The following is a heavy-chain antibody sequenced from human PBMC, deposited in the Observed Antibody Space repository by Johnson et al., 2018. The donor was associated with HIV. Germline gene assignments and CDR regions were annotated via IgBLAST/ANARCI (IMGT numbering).Heavy chain of an antibody. CDR3: ASGYCSSTSCYGRKLLDDAFDI. CDR2: ISGSGGST. J-gene: IGHJ3*02. CDR1: GFTFSSYG. Sequence: QVQLVESGGGVVQPGGSLRLSCAASGFTFSSYGMHWVRQAPGKGLEWVSAISGSGGSTYYADSVKGRFTISRDNSKNTLYLQMNSLRAEDTAVYYCASGYCSSTSCYGRKLLDDAFDIWGQGTMVTVSS. D-gene: IGHD2-2*03. V-gene: IGHV3-NL1*01.